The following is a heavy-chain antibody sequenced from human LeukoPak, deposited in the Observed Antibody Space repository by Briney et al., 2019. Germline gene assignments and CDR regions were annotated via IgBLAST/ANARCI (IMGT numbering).Heavy chain of an antibody. Sequence: PGGSLRLPCAASGFIFSSHWMSWVRQAPGKGLEWVASIKEDGSEKSYMDSVKGRFTISRDNAKNSLYLQMNSLRAEDTAVYYCAEAKGYGDLPESPFDYWGQGTLVTVSS. V-gene: IGHV3-7*01. J-gene: IGHJ4*02. CDR1: GFIFSSHW. D-gene: IGHD4-17*01. CDR3: AEAKGYGDLPESPFDY. CDR2: IKEDGSEK.